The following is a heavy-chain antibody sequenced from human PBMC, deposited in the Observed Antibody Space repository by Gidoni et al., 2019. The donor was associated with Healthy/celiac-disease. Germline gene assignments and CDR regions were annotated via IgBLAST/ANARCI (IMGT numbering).Heavy chain of an antibody. J-gene: IGHJ4*02. Sequence: EVQLLESGGGLVQPGGSLRLSCAASGFTFSSYAMSWVRQAPGKGLEWVSALSGSGGSTYYADSVKGRFTISRDNSKNTLYLQMNSLRAEDTAVYYCAKDGARFGEFLGVFDYWGQGTLVTVSS. CDR3: AKDGARFGEFLGVFDY. CDR2: LSGSGGST. CDR1: GFTFSSYA. V-gene: IGHV3-23*01. D-gene: IGHD3-10*01.